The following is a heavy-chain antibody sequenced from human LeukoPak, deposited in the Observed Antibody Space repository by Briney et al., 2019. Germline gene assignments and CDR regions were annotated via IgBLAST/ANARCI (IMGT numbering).Heavy chain of an antibody. D-gene: IGHD6-19*01. CDR3: ARDLGDSSGWSWPSNYYYYGMDV. CDR2: ISSSSSYI. J-gene: IGHJ6*02. Sequence: GGSLRLSCAASGFTFSSYSMNCVRQAPGKGLEWVSSISSSSSYIYYADSVKGRFTISRDNAKNSLYLQMNSLRAEDTRVYYCARDLGDSSGWSWPSNYYYYGMDVWGQGTTVTVSS. CDR1: GFTFSSYS. V-gene: IGHV3-21*01.